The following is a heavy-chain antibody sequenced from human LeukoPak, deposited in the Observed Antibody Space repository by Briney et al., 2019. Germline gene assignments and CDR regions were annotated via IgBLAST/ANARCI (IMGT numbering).Heavy chain of an antibody. D-gene: IGHD3-10*01. CDR3: ARAQPGSYYKGEFDY. CDR2: ISSSSSSTT. Sequence: GGSLRLSCAASGFTFSSYSMNWVRQAPGKGLEWVSYISSSSSSTTYYADSVKGRFTISRDNAKNSLYLQMNSLRAEDTAVYYCARAQPGSYYKGEFDYWGQGTLVTVSS. J-gene: IGHJ4*02. CDR1: GFTFSSYS. V-gene: IGHV3-48*04.